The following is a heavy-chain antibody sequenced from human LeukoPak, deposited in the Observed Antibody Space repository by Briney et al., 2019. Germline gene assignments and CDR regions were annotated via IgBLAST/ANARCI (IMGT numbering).Heavy chain of an antibody. CDR1: GGTFSSYA. CDR2: IIPIFGTA. CDR3: ASESVTGAFDI. Sequence: VASVTVSCTASGGTFSSYAISWVRQAPGQGLEWMGGIIPIFGTANYAQKFQGRVTITADESTSTAYMELSSLRSEDTAVYYCASESVTGAFDIWGQGTMVTVSS. J-gene: IGHJ3*02. D-gene: IGHD2-21*02. V-gene: IGHV1-69*13.